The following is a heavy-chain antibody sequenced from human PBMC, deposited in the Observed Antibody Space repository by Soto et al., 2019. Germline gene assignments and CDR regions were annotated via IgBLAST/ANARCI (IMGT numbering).Heavy chain of an antibody. D-gene: IGHD4-17*01. CDR3: ARDTPSIDYGDFSGWFVP. CDR2: IWYDGSNK. CDR1: GFTFSSYG. J-gene: IGHJ5*02. Sequence: GGSLRLSCAASGFTFSSYGMHWVRQAPGKGLEWAAVIWYDGSNKFYADSVKGRFTISRDNSKNTLNLQMNILRAEDTAVYYFARDTPSIDYGDFSGWFVPLGQGTLVTVSS. V-gene: IGHV3-33*01.